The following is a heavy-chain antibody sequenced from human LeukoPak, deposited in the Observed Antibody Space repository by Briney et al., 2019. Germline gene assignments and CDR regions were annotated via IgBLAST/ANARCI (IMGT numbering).Heavy chain of an antibody. Sequence: PSETLSLTCAVSGGSISSSNWWSWVRQPPGKGLEWIGEIYHSGSTNYNPSLKSRVTISVDTSKNQFSLKLSSVTAADTAVYYCARGRREYSSKGYYFDYWGQGTLVTVSS. CDR3: ARGRREYSSKGYYFDY. D-gene: IGHD6-6*01. J-gene: IGHJ4*02. CDR2: IYHSGST. V-gene: IGHV4-4*02. CDR1: GGSISSSNW.